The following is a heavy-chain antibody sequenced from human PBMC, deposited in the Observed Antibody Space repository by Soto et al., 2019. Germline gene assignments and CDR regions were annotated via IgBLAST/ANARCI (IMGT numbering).Heavy chain of an antibody. CDR2: IYYSGST. D-gene: IGHD2-2*01. CDR1: GGSISSYY. CDR3: ARGLGYQPLSYYYYYGMDV. J-gene: IGHJ6*02. Sequence: SETLSLTCTVSGGSISSYYWSWIRQPPGKGLEWIGYIYYSGSTNYNPSLKSRVTISVDTSKNQFSLKLSSVTAADTAVYYCARGLGYQPLSYYYYYGMDVWGQGTTVTVSS. V-gene: IGHV4-59*01.